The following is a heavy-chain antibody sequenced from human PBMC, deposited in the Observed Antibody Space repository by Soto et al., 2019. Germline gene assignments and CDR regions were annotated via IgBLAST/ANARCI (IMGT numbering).Heavy chain of an antibody. Sequence: GGSLRLSCAASGFTFSSYGMHWVRQAPGKGLEWVAVIWYDGSNKYYADSVKGRFTISRDNSKNTLYLQMNSLRAEDTAVYYCARGRYHVVPAATSMAVWGKGTTVTVSS. CDR2: IWYDGSNK. CDR1: GFTFSSYG. CDR3: ARGRYHVVPAATSMAV. J-gene: IGHJ6*03. D-gene: IGHD2-2*01. V-gene: IGHV3-33*01.